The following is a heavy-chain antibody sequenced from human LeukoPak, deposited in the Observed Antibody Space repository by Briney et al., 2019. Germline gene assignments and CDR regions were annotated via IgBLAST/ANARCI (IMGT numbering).Heavy chain of an antibody. V-gene: IGHV4-4*02. J-gene: IGHJ4*02. Sequence: PSETLSLICTVSGDSINSLDLWSWVRQPPGKGLEWIGEMYLSGTTHSNPSVKSRATISIDKSKNLFFLNLSSVTAADTAVYYCAGLVGRYSSGLYYYYFDYWGQGTLVTVSS. CDR2: MYLSGTT. CDR3: AGLVGRYSSGLYYYYFDY. D-gene: IGHD3-22*01. CDR1: GDSINSLDL.